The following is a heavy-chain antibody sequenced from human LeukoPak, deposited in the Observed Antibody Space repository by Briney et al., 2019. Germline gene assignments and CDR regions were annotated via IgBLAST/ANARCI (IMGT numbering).Heavy chain of an antibody. CDR3: AKDLQLSY. V-gene: IGHV3-23*01. CDR1: GFA. D-gene: IGHD3-16*02. Sequence: GGSLRLSCVASGFAMSWVRQAPGKGLEWVSTISDSGGRTYYADSVKGRFTISRDNSKNTLYLQMMSLRAEDTAVYYCAKDLQLSYWGQGTLVTVSS. J-gene: IGHJ4*02. CDR2: ISDSGGRT.